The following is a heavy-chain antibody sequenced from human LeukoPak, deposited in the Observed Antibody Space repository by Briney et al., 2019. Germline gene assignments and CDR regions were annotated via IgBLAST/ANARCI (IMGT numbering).Heavy chain of an antibody. CDR1: GFTFSSYW. CDR2: ISWNSGSI. V-gene: IGHV3-74*01. Sequence: GGSLRLSCAASGFTFSSYWMHWVRQAPGEGLVWVSGISWNSGSIGYADSVKGRFTISRDNAKNSLYLQMNSLRADDTAVYYCARDLGATYTFDIWGQGTMVTVSS. D-gene: IGHD1-26*01. J-gene: IGHJ3*02. CDR3: ARDLGATYTFDI.